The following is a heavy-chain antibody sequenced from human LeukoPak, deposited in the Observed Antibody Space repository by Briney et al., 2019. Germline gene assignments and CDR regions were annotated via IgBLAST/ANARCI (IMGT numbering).Heavy chain of an antibody. CDR2: ISGSSYYI. CDR3: AKGSRGSSGWYTGGYFDY. D-gene: IGHD6-19*01. V-gene: IGHV3-21*03. CDR1: GFTFSSYS. Sequence: GGSLRLSCAASGFTFSSYSMNWVRQAPGKGLEWVSSISGSSYYIYYADSVKGRFTISRDNSKNTLYLQMNSLRAEDTAVYYCAKGSRGSSGWYTGGYFDYWGQGTLVTVSS. J-gene: IGHJ4*02.